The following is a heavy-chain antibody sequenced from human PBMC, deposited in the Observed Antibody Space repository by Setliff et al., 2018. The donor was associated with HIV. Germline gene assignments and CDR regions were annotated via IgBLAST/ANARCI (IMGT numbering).Heavy chain of an antibody. CDR3: ARGWELNV. CDR2: ISGHSDSR. Sequence: ASVKVSCKDSGYTFTIYGITWVRQAPGQGLEWMGWISGHSDSRKYGQKFDGRVTLTMDTSTSTAYMELMKLTPDDTAVYYCARGWELNVWGQGTPVTVSS. J-gene: IGHJ4*02. CDR1: GYTFTIYG. D-gene: IGHD1-26*01. V-gene: IGHV1-18*01.